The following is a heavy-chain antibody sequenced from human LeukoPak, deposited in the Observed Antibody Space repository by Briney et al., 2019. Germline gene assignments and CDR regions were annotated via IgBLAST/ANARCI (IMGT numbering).Heavy chain of an antibody. J-gene: IGHJ4*02. CDR3: AKVYSIGCFDY. Sequence: GGSQSLSCAASGFTFSSYAMSWVRQAPGKGLEWVSAISGSGGSTYYADSVKGRFTISRDNSKNTLYLQMNSLRAEDTAVYYCAKVYSIGCFDYWGQGTLVTVSS. CDR2: ISGSGGST. CDR1: GFTFSSYA. D-gene: IGHD6-19*01. V-gene: IGHV3-23*01.